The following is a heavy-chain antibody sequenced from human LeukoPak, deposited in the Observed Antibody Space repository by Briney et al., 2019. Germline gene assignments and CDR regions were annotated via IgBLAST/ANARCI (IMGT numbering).Heavy chain of an antibody. CDR3: AGSIAAAGRSFDY. J-gene: IGHJ4*02. Sequence: TSSETLSLTCAVYGGSFSGYYWSWIRQPPGKGLEWIGEINHSGSTNYNPSLKSRVTISVDTSKNQFSLKLSSVTAADTAVYYCAGSIAAAGRSFDYWGQGTLVTVSS. CDR2: INHSGST. D-gene: IGHD6-13*01. CDR1: GGSFSGYY. V-gene: IGHV4-34*01.